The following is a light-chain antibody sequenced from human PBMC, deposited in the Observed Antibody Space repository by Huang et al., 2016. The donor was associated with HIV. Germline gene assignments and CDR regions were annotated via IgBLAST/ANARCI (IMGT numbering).Light chain of an antibody. CDR1: QSVSSY. CDR2: EAS. V-gene: IGKV3-11*01. Sequence: EIVLTQSPATLSLSPGERATLSCRASQSVSSYLAWYQQKPGQAPRLLIYEASNRATGIPARFSGSGSGTDFTLTISSLEPEDFAVYYCQQRSNWPPNFGQGTRLEIK. J-gene: IGKJ5*01. CDR3: QQRSNWPPN.